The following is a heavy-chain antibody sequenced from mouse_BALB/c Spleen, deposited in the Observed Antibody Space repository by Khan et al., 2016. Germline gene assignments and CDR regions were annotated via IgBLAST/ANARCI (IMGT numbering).Heavy chain of an antibody. D-gene: IGHD2-4*01. CDR1: GYTFTSYW. Sequence: QVQLQQPGAELVRPGASVKLSCKASGYTFTSYWINWMKQRPGQGLEWIGNIYPSDIYTNYNQKFKDKATLTVDKSSSTANMQLSSPTSEDSALYYYTGGNSTVIRGFAYWGQGTLVTVSA. J-gene: IGHJ3*01. V-gene: IGHV1-69*02. CDR2: IYPSDIYT. CDR3: TGGNSTVIRGFAY.